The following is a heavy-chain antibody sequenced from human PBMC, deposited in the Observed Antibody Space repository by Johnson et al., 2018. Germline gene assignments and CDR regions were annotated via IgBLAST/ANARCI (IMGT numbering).Heavy chain of an antibody. CDR3: ARTGTTVVYAFDI. CDR2: ISTSGSTI. J-gene: IGHJ3*02. V-gene: IGHV3-48*04. CDR1: GFTFSSYG. D-gene: IGHD1-14*01. Sequence: VQLVQSGGGVVQPGRSLRLSCAASGFTFSSYGMHWVRQAPGKGLEWVSYISTSGSTIYYADSVKGRFTISRDNAKDSLYLQMNSLRAEDTAVYYCARTGTTVVYAFDIWGQGTMVTVSS.